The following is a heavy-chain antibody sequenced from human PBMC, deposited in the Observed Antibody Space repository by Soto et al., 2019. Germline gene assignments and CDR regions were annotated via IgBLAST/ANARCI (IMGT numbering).Heavy chain of an antibody. CDR3: ARELRITTAGPRPYDY. CDR1: GGTLNRYA. D-gene: IGHD6-13*01. Sequence: SVKGSWKASGGTLNRYAVKWGRQAPGQRVEWMGGIIPIFGAANYAQKFQGRVTITADESTSTVYMELRSLRSDDTAVFYCARELRITTAGPRPYDYWGQGTLVTVSS. J-gene: IGHJ4*02. CDR2: IIPIFGAA. V-gene: IGHV1-69*13.